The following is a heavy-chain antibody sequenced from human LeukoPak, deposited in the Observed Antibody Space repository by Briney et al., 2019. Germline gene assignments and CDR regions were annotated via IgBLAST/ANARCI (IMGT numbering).Heavy chain of an antibody. J-gene: IGHJ4*02. CDR2: IIPMLGIA. CDR3: ARDASYYDSSGFSYDY. D-gene: IGHD3-22*01. V-gene: IGHV1-69*04. CDR1: GGTFSSYG. Sequence: SVKVSCKASGGTFSSYGISWVRQAPGQGLEWMGRIIPMLGIANYAQKFQGRVTITADKSTSTAYMELSSLRSEDTAVYYCARDASYYDSSGFSYDYWGQGTLVTVSS.